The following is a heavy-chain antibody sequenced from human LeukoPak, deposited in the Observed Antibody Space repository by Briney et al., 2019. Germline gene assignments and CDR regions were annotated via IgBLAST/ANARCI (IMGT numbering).Heavy chain of an antibody. CDR2: IHPGDSDT. CDR1: GYIFINYW. Sequence: PGGSLRLSCEASGYIFINYWIGWVRQVPGKGLDWMGLIHPGDSDTRYSPSFQGQVTISVDKSITTAYLQWSSLQASDTAMYFCARVVVVTATHWYFDLWGRGSLVTVFS. D-gene: IGHD2-21*02. J-gene: IGHJ2*01. V-gene: IGHV5-51*01. CDR3: ARVVVVTATHWYFDL.